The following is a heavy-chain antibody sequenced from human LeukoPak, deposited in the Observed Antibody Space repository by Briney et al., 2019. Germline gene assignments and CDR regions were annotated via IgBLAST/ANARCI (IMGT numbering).Heavy chain of an antibody. D-gene: IGHD6-13*01. Sequence: GASVKVSCKASGYAFTGYYIHWVRQAPGQGPEWMGWINPNNGGTNYPQKFQGRVSMTRATSISTAYMEVSRLTSDDTAVYYCATDRRSYSSSWAFDYWGQGTLVTVSS. CDR3: ATDRRSYSSSWAFDY. V-gene: IGHV1-2*02. CDR1: GYAFTGYY. J-gene: IGHJ4*02. CDR2: INPNNGGT.